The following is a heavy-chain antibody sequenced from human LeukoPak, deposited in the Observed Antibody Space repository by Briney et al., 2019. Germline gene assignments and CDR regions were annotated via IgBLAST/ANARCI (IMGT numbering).Heavy chain of an antibody. CDR2: ISWNSGSI. J-gene: IGHJ6*02. Sequence: GRSLRLSCAASGFTFDDYAMHWVRQAPGKGLEWVSGISWNSGSIGYADSVKGRFTISRDNAKNSLYLQMNSLRAEDTAVYYCARGGYYYYGMDVWGQGTTVTVSS. V-gene: IGHV3-9*01. CDR1: GFTFDDYA. CDR3: ARGGYYYYGMDV.